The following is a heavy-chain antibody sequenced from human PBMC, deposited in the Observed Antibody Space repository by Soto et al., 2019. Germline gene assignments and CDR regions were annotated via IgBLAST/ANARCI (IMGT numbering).Heavy chain of an antibody. CDR3: ARGEYCISTSCSDLIDY. CDR1: GFTFSSYW. D-gene: IGHD2-2*01. V-gene: IGHV3-74*01. CDR2: INSDGSST. J-gene: IGHJ4*02. Sequence: GSLRLSCAASGFTFSSYWMHWVRQAPGKGLVWVSRINSDGSSTSYADSVKGRFTISRDNAKNTLYLQMNSLRAEDTAVYYCARGEYCISTSCSDLIDYWGQGTLVTVSS.